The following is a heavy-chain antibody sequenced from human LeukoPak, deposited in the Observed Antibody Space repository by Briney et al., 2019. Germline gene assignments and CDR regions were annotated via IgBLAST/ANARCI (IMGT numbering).Heavy chain of an antibody. Sequence: GGSLRLSCAASGFTFSSYAMSWVRQAPGKGLEWVSAISGSGGSTYYADSVKGRFTISRDNSKNTLYLQMYSLRAEDTAVYYCAKITEIMPPYSYGLTNPLIDYWGQGTLVTVSS. CDR2: ISGSGGST. CDR3: AKITEIMPPYSYGLTNPLIDY. CDR1: GFTFSSYA. D-gene: IGHD5-18*01. V-gene: IGHV3-23*01. J-gene: IGHJ4*02.